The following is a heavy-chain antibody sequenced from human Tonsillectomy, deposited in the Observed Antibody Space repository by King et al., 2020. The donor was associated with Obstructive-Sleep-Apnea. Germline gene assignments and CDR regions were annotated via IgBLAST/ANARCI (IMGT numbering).Heavy chain of an antibody. J-gene: IGHJ4*02. CDR2: IYYSGGT. D-gene: IGHD3-22*01. CDR3: ARGAYYYAISGILDY. Sequence: LQLQESGPGLVKPSETLSLTCTVSGGSISSSHYYWGWIRQPPGKGLEWIGNIYYSGGTFYNPSLESRVTISVDTYKNQLSLKLRSVTAADTALYYCARGAYYYAISGILDYWAREPWSPSPQ. V-gene: IGHV4-39*07. CDR1: GGSISSSHYY.